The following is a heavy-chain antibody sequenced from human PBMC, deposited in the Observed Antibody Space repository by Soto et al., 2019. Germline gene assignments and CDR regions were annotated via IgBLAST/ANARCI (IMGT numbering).Heavy chain of an antibody. CDR3: ARDNTYYDFLSGYLRWGVWFDP. CDR2: ISSSGSTI. CDR1: GFTFSDYY. D-gene: IGHD3-3*01. Sequence: GGSLRLSCAAPGFTFSDYYMSWIRQAPGKGLEWVSYISSSGSTIYYADSVKGRFTISRDNAKNSLYLQMNSLRAEDTAVYYCARDNTYYDFLSGYLRWGVWFDPWDQGTLVTVSS. V-gene: IGHV3-11*01. J-gene: IGHJ5*02.